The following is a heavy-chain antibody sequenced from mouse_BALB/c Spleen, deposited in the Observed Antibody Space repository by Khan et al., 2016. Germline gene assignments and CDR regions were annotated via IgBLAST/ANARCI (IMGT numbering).Heavy chain of an antibody. Sequence: QRQGSGPGLVKPSQSLSLTCTVTGYSITSDYAWNWIRQFPGNKLEWMGYIRYIGSTSYNPSLKSRISITRDTSKNQFFLQLNSVTPEATATYYWARNGNSYERTWFAYGGQGTLVTVSA. CDR2: IRYIGST. CDR1: GYSITSDYA. CDR3: ARNGNSYERTWFAY. D-gene: IGHD2-12*01. J-gene: IGHJ3*01. V-gene: IGHV3-2*02.